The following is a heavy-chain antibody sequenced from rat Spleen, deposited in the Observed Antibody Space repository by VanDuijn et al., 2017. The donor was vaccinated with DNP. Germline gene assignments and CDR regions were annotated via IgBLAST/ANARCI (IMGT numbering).Heavy chain of an antibody. J-gene: IGHJ4*01. CDR3: ARRVYYGVWGHAMDA. Sequence: EVQLVESGGGLVQPGRSLKLSCAASGFTFSNYGMAWVRQAPTKGLEWVASISTGGGNTYYRDSVKGRFTISRDNAKNTLYLLMNSLRSEDTATYYGARRVYYGVWGHAMDAWGQGTSVTVSS. D-gene: IGHD1-6*01. CDR2: ISTGGGNT. V-gene: IGHV5S13*01. CDR1: GFTFSNYG.